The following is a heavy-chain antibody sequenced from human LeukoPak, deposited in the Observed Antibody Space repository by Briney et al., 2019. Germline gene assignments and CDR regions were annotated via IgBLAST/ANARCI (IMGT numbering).Heavy chain of an antibody. D-gene: IGHD3-22*01. CDR1: GGTFSSYA. J-gene: IGHJ4*02. Sequence: SVKVSCKASGGTFSSYAISWVRQAPGQGLEWMGRIIPILGIANYAQKFQGRVTITADKSTSTAYMELSSVRSEDTAVYYCAAPSDYYDSSGDYYFDYWGQGTLVTVSS. V-gene: IGHV1-69*04. CDR3: AAPSDYYDSSGDYYFDY. CDR2: IIPILGIA.